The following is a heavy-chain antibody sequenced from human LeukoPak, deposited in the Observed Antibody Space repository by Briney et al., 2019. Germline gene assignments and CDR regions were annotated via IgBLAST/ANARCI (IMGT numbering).Heavy chain of an antibody. J-gene: IGHJ4*02. Sequence: ASVKVSRKASGYTFTGYYMHWVRQAPGQGLELMGWINPNSAGTNYAQKFQGRVTMTRDTSISTAYMELSRLRSDDTAVYYCAREEYSYGYFDYWGQGTLVTVSS. CDR1: GYTFTGYY. V-gene: IGHV1-2*02. D-gene: IGHD5-18*01. CDR2: INPNSAGT. CDR3: AREEYSYGYFDY.